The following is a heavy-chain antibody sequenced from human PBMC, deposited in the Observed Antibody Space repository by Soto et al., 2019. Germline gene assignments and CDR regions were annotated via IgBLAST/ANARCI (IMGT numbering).Heavy chain of an antibody. V-gene: IGHV3-23*01. CDR2: ISGGSGDT. CDR3: ARGASTFDY. J-gene: IGHJ4*02. CDR1: GFTFSNSA. D-gene: IGHD2-2*01. Sequence: EVQLLESGGGVAQPGGSLRLSCAASGFTFSNSAMSWVRQAPGKGLEWVSTISGGSGDTSYADPVKGRFIVSRDDSRTTLYLQMNSLRAEDTALYYGARGASTFDYWGQGRPVIVSS.